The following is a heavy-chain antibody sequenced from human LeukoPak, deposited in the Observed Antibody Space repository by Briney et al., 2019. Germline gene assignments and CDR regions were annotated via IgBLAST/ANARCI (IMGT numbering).Heavy chain of an antibody. CDR2: ITGNGVTT. J-gene: IGHJ4*02. CDR3: AKERRRVDTSMIRSYYFDS. D-gene: IGHD3-16*01. V-gene: IGHV3-23*01. CDR1: GFPFSSSA. Sequence: PGGSLRLSCAASGFPFSSSAMSGVRHTPGNGLEWVSSITGNGVTTYYADSVKGRFTISRDNSKNILFLQMNSLGAEDSASYFCAKERRRVDTSMIRSYYFDSWGQGTPVTVSS.